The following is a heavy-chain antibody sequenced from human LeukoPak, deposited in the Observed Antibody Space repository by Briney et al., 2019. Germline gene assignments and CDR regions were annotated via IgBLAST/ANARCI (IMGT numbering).Heavy chain of an antibody. CDR3: ARGGLDSRMVFGYFDY. J-gene: IGHJ4*02. CDR1: GGSISSGGYS. D-gene: IGHD3-10*02. Sequence: PSETLSLTCAVSGGSISSGGYSWSWIRQPPGKGLEWIGYIYHSGSTYYNPSLKSRVTISVGRSKNQFSLKLSSVTAADTAVYYCARGGLDSRMVFGYFDYWGQGTLVTVSS. V-gene: IGHV4-30-2*01. CDR2: IYHSGST.